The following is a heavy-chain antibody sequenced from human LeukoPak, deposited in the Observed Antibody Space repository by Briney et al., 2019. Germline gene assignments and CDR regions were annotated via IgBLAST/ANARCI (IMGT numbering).Heavy chain of an antibody. J-gene: IGHJ4*02. Sequence: GGSLRLSCAASGFTFSSYAMHWVRQAPGKGLEYVSAISSNGGSTYYANSVKGRFTISRDNSKNTLYLQMGSLRAEDTAVYYCAKDRVDYSNYEAFDYWGQGTLVTVSS. CDR3: AKDRVDYSNYEAFDY. CDR1: GFTFSSYA. CDR2: ISSNGGST. V-gene: IGHV3-64*01. D-gene: IGHD4-11*01.